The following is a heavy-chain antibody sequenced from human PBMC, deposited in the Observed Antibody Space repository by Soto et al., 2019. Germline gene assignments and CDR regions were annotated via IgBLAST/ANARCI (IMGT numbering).Heavy chain of an antibody. CDR1: GFTLSDHY. CDR2: SRDKAQGYST. D-gene: IGHD3-10*01. V-gene: IGHV3-72*01. Sequence: EVQLVESGGGLVQPGGSLRLSCAGSGFTLSDHYIDWVRQAPGKGLEWVGRSRDKAQGYSTAYAASVKGRFTTSRDESKNSVYLQMNDLRPDDTAVYSCATWHLREHAYDIWGQGTTVTVSS. J-gene: IGHJ3*02. CDR3: ATWHLREHAYDI.